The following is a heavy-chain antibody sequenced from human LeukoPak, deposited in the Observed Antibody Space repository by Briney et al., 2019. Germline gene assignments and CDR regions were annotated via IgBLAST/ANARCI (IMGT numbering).Heavy chain of an antibody. Sequence: KSGESLRLSCAASGFTFSDYYMNWIRQTPGKGLEWLSYISPGGSTMYYADSVKGRFTISRDNARNSLYLQMNSLRAEDTAVYYCASLLAAVGSPFDYWSQGALVTVSS. CDR2: ISPGGSTM. D-gene: IGHD1-26*01. CDR3: ASLLAAVGSPFDY. V-gene: IGHV3-11*01. CDR1: GFTFSDYY. J-gene: IGHJ4*02.